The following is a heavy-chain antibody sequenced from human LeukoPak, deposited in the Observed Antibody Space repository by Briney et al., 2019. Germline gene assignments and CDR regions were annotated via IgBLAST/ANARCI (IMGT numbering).Heavy chain of an antibody. CDR2: MNPNSGNT. CDR1: GYTFTSYD. D-gene: IGHD2-8*01. V-gene: IGHV1-8*03. CDR3: ARSAGHCSNGICFTVDYMDV. J-gene: IGHJ6*04. Sequence: ASVKVSFQPSGYTFTSYDINWVRQATGQGREGLGWMNPNSGNTGYAKKFQGSATITRNASISTAYMDLSSLRSQDTAVYNCARSAGHCSNGICFTVDYMDVWGRGTTVTVSS.